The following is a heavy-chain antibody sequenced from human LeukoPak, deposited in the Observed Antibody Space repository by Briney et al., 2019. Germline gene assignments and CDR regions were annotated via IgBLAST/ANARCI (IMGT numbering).Heavy chain of an antibody. CDR2: IIPIFGTA. CDR3: ARGQSFRDGYNYGDAFDI. V-gene: IGHV1-69*13. J-gene: IGHJ3*02. CDR1: GGTFSSYA. D-gene: IGHD5-24*01. Sequence: SVKVSXKASGGTFSSYAISWVRQAPGQGLEWMGGIIPIFGTANYAQKFQGRVTITADESTSTAYMELSSLRSEDTAVYYCARGQSFRDGYNYGDAFDIWGQGTMVTVSS.